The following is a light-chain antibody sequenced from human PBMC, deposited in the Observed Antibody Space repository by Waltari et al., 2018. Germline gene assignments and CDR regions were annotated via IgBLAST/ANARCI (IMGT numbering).Light chain of an antibody. J-gene: IGLJ2*01. CDR3: SSYAGSNNVI. CDR1: SSAVGSYNY. V-gene: IGLV2-8*01. CDR2: AVT. Sequence: QSALTQPPSASGSRGQSVTISCTGTSSAVGSYNYVSWYQQHPGKAPKLMIYAVTKRPSGVPDRFSGSKSGNTASLTVSGLQAEDEADYYCSSYAGSNNVIFGGGTRLTVL.